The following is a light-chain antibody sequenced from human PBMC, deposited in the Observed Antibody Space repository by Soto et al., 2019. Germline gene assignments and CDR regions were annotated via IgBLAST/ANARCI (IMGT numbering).Light chain of an antibody. J-gene: IGKJ1*01. CDR3: QQYNSYSRT. Sequence: DIQMTQSPSTLSASVGDRVTITCRASQSINSWLAWYQQKPGKAPKLLIYDASTLESGVPSRLSGSGSATDFTLTISSLQPDDFATYYCQQYNSYSRTFGQGTKVEIK. CDR1: QSINSW. CDR2: DAS. V-gene: IGKV1-5*01.